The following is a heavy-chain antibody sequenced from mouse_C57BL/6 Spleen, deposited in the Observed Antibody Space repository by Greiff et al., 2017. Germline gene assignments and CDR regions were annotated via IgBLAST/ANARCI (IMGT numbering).Heavy chain of an antibody. V-gene: IGHV1-53*01. Sequence: QVHVNQSGTELVKPGASVKLSCKASGYTFTSYWMHWVKQRPGQGLEWIGNINPSNGGTNYNEKFKSKATLTVDKSSSTAYMQLSSLTSEDSAVYYCARSELTGTRFAYWGQGTLVTVSA. CDR3: ARSELTGTRFAY. CDR1: GYTFTSYW. J-gene: IGHJ3*01. D-gene: IGHD4-1*01. CDR2: INPSNGGT.